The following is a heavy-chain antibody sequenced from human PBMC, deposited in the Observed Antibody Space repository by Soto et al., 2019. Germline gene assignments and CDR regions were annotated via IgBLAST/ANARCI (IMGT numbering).Heavy chain of an antibody. J-gene: IGHJ4*02. CDR1: GYTFTSYD. V-gene: IGHV1-8*01. CDR2: MNPKSGGT. Sequence: QVQLVQSGAAVKSPGASVKVSCKASGYTFTSYDINWVRQATGQGFEWMGWMNPKSGGTRYIQKFQGRVTMTRDTYIRTADLELSRLKSEDTAVYYCARGPTGMIDYWGQGTLVTVSS. CDR3: ARGPTGMIDY.